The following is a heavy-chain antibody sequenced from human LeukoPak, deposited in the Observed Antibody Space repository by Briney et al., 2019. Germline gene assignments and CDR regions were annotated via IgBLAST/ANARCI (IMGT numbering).Heavy chain of an antibody. CDR1: GFTFSSYW. J-gene: IGHJ6*03. V-gene: IGHV3-7*01. Sequence: GGSLRLSCSASGFTFSSYWMSWVRQAPGKGLEWVANIKQDGSEKYYVDSVKGRFTISRDNAKNSLYLQMNSLRAEDTAVYYCARDVRQVGSKYYYMDVWGKGTTVTVSS. CDR3: ARDVRQVGSKYYYMDV. D-gene: IGHD1-26*01. CDR2: IKQDGSEK.